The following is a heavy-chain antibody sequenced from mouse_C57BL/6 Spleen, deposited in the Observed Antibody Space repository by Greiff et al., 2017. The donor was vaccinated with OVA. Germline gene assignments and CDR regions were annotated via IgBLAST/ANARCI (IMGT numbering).Heavy chain of an antibody. CDR2: INPGSGGT. J-gene: IGHJ4*01. Sequence: VQLQQSGAELVRPGTSVKVSCKASGYAFTNYLIEWVKQRPGQGLEWIGVINPGSGGTNYNEKFKGKATLTADKSSSTAYMQLSSLTSEDSAVYCCARSETSMDYWGQGTSVTVSS. CDR3: ARSETSMDY. CDR1: GYAFTNYL. V-gene: IGHV1-54*01.